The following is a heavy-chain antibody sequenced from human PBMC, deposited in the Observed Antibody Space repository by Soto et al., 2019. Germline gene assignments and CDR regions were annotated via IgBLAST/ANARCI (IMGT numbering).Heavy chain of an antibody. Sequence: GGSLRLSCAASGFTFSSYAMSWVRQAPGKGLEWVSAISGSGGSTYYADSVKGRFTISRDNSKNTLYLQMNSLRAEDTAVYYCARTLGMTTVAPLGYWGQGTLVTVSS. CDR1: GFTFSSYA. V-gene: IGHV3-23*01. CDR2: ISGSGGST. CDR3: ARTLGMTTVAPLGY. D-gene: IGHD4-17*01. J-gene: IGHJ4*02.